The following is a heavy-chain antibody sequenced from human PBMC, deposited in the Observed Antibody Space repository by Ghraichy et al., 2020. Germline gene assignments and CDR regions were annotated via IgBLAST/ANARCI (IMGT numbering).Heavy chain of an antibody. Sequence: GESMNISCKGSGYSFTSYWIGWVRQMPGKGLEWMGIIYPGDSDTRYSPSFQGQVTISADKSISTAYLQWSSLKASDTAMYYCARQALAYCGGDCLVGAFDIWGQGTMVTVSS. CDR1: GYSFTSYW. CDR3: ARQALAYCGGDCLVGAFDI. J-gene: IGHJ3*02. CDR2: IYPGDSDT. D-gene: IGHD2-21*02. V-gene: IGHV5-51*01.